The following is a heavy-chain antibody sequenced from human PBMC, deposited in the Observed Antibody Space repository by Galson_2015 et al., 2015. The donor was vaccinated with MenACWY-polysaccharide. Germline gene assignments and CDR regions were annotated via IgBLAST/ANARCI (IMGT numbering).Heavy chain of an antibody. Sequence: SLRLSCAASGFTFGDYAMSWVRQAPGKGLEWVGFIRSKAHGGTTEYGTSVKGRFTISRDDSKSSAYLQLNSLKTEDTAVYYCTRGCIPATGVAFDIWGQGTMVTASS. D-gene: IGHD6-13*01. CDR3: TRGCIPATGVAFDI. CDR1: GFTFGDYA. V-gene: IGHV3-49*04. J-gene: IGHJ3*02. CDR2: IRSKAHGGTT.